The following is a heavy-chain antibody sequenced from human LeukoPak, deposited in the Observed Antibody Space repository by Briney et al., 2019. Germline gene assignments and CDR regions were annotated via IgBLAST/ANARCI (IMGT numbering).Heavy chain of an antibody. Sequence: GGSLRLSCAASGFIFSSYSLNWVRQAPGKGLEWVSYIYSSSDIMSYADSVEGRFTISTDNAKNSLYLQMNSLRDEDTAVYYCARDHGYAFDIWGQGTMVTVSS. CDR1: GFIFSSYS. CDR3: ARDHGYAFDI. V-gene: IGHV3-48*02. D-gene: IGHD4-17*01. J-gene: IGHJ3*02. CDR2: IYSSSDIM.